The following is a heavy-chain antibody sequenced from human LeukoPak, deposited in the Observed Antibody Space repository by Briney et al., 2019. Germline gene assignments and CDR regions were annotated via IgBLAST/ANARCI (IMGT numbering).Heavy chain of an antibody. CDR1: GGSFSGYY. J-gene: IGHJ4*02. D-gene: IGHD4-17*01. Sequence: SETLSLTCAVYGGSFSGYYWSWIRQPPGKGLEWIGEINHSGSTNYNPSLKSRVTISVDTSKNQFSLKLSSVTAADTAVYYCARGPRTVTTGFDYWGQGTLVTVPS. CDR3: ARGPRTVTTGFDY. V-gene: IGHV4-34*01. CDR2: INHSGST.